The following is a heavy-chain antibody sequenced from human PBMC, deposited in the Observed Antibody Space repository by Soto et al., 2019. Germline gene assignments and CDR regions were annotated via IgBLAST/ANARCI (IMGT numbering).Heavy chain of an antibody. CDR1: GVSFNNNGI. J-gene: IGHJ4*02. CDR3: VKKTGGYRPFDD. D-gene: IGHD2-8*02. Sequence: QVQLVQSGAEVKKPGSSVKVSCKTSGVSFNNNGIGWIRQAPGKGLEWIGYVSHTGFSHYNPSLESRVTMSVDTSKNLFSLKLTSVTAVDTAVYYCVKKTGGYRPFDDWGQGTLVTVSS. V-gene: IGHV4-28*01. CDR2: VSHTGFS.